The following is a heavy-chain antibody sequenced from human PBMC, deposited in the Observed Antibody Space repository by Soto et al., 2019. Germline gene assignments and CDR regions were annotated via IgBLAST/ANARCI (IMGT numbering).Heavy chain of an antibody. D-gene: IGHD6-25*01. Sequence: ASVKVSCKTSGYTFTSYGISWVRQAPGQVPEWMGLISPYNGDTIYARKFQGRVIVTADTATRTVYLELRSLRSDDTAVYYCVRDASSGYRGWWDHWG. V-gene: IGHV1-18*01. CDR3: VRDASSGYRGWWDH. CDR2: ISPYNGDT. J-gene: IGHJ5*02. CDR1: GYTFTSYG.